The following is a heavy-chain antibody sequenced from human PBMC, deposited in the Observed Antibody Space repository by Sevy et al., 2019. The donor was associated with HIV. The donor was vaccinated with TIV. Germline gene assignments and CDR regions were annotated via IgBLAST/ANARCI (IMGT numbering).Heavy chain of an antibody. CDR1: GFTFSNYW. Sequence: GGSLRLSCAASGFTFSNYWMSWVRQAPGKGLECVANINQDGSEKYSLDSVKGRFIVSRDNAKNSLYLQMNSLRGEDSAVYYCAREQIPGSNPDYLDSWGQGTRVTVSS. CDR3: AREQIPGSNPDYLDS. J-gene: IGHJ4*02. D-gene: IGHD1-7*01. V-gene: IGHV3-7*01. CDR2: INQDGSEK.